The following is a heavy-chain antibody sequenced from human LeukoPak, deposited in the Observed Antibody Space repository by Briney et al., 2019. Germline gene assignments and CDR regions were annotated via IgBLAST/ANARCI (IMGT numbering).Heavy chain of an antibody. CDR2: IYYSGNT. Sequence: SETLSLTCTVSGGSIINYYWSWIRQPPGEGLGWIGYIYYSGNTNSNPSPKSRVTISVDPSKNQFSLKLSSVAAADTAVYYCARECRDWNPDNWFDPWGQGTVVTVSS. V-gene: IGHV4-59*01. D-gene: IGHD1-1*01. CDR1: GGSIINYY. J-gene: IGHJ5*02. CDR3: ARECRDWNPDNWFDP.